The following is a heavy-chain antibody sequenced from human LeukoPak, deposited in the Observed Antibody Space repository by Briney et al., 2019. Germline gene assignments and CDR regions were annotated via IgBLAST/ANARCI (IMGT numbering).Heavy chain of an antibody. D-gene: IGHD4-17*01. Sequence: SETLSLTCAVSGGSISSGGYSWSWIRQPPGKGLEWIGYIYHSGSTYYNPSLKNRVTISVDRSKNQFSLKLSSVTAADTAVYYCARELRNGAFDIWGQGTMVTVSS. CDR2: IYHSGST. V-gene: IGHV4-30-2*01. J-gene: IGHJ3*02. CDR1: GGSISSGGYS. CDR3: ARELRNGAFDI.